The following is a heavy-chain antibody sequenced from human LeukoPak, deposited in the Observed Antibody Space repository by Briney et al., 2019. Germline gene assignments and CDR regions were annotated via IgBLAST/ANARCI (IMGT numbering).Heavy chain of an antibody. CDR1: GYSFTSYW. CDR3: ATAHIVVVPAAMAADAFDI. V-gene: IGHV5-51*01. J-gene: IGHJ3*02. CDR2: IYPGDSDT. Sequence: GESLKISCKGSGYSFTSYWIGWVRQMPGKGLDWMGIIYPGDSDTRYSPSFQGQVTISADKSISTAYLQWSSLKASDTAMYYCATAHIVVVPAAMAADAFDIWGQGTMVTVSS. D-gene: IGHD2-2*01.